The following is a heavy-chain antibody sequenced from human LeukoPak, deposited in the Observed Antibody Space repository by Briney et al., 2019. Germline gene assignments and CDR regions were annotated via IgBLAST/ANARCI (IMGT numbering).Heavy chain of an antibody. CDR2: ISYDRSNK. CDR1: GFTFSSYD. D-gene: IGHD3-9*01. V-gene: IGHV3-30*18. J-gene: IGHJ5*02. Sequence: AGGSLRLSCAASGFTFSSYDMHWVRQAPGKGLEWVAVISYDRSNKYYADSLKGRFTISRDNSKNTLYLQMNSLRAEDTAVYYCAKDSRVRDILTGYPNWFDPWGQGTLVTVSS. CDR3: AKDSRVRDILTGYPNWFDP.